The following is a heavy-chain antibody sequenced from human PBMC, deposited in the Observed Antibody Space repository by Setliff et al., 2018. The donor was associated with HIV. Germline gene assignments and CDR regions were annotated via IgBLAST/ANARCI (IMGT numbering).Heavy chain of an antibody. CDR3: ARAAYSGTYLWEPATDL. Sequence: PSETLSLTCTVSAGSIRSSTYYWAWIRQPPGKGLEWIGTIYYSGSTYYNPSLKSRATISVDMSKNQFSLKLTSVTAADTAVYYCARAAYSGTYLWEPATDLWGRGTLVTVSS. V-gene: IGHV4-39*01. D-gene: IGHD1-26*01. J-gene: IGHJ2*01. CDR2: IYYSGST. CDR1: AGSIRSSTYY.